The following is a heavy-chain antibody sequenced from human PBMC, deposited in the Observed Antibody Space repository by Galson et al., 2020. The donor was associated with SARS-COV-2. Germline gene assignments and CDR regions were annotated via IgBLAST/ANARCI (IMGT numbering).Heavy chain of an antibody. V-gene: IGHV3-23*01. CDR1: GSTFSSSV. CDR2: ISGSGGTT. Sequence: GESLKISCAASGSTFSSSVMNWVRQAPGKGLEWVSSISGSGGTTYYADSVKGRFTSSRDNSKTMLYLQMNSLRAEDTAVYYCVRGRSGWHQGYDYWGQGTLVTVS. D-gene: IGHD6-19*01. CDR3: VRGRSGWHQGYDY. J-gene: IGHJ4*02.